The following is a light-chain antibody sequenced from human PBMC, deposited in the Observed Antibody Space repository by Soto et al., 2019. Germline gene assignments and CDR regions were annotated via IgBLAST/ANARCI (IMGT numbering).Light chain of an antibody. Sequence: DIVMTQSPATLSVSPGETAALSCSAGQSVGRNFAWYQQKPGQAPRLLIYGASTRATDIPARFRGSGSGTELTLTIRSLQSEDFTIYYCQQYNKWPYTFGQGTKLEIK. J-gene: IGKJ2*01. CDR3: QQYNKWPYT. V-gene: IGKV3-15*01. CDR2: GAS. CDR1: QSVGRN.